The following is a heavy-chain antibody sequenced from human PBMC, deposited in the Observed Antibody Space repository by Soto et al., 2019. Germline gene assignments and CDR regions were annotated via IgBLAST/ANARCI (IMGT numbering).Heavy chain of an antibody. CDR3: ARRPLVRGIIPYYFDS. CDR2: IYYSGGA. J-gene: IGHJ4*02. CDR1: GGSINNSSFY. D-gene: IGHD3-10*01. Sequence: QLQLQESGPGLVKPSETLSLTCTVSGGSINNSSFYWGWVRQPPGKRLEWIGSIYYSGGAYYNPSLKSRLTRSVDTSKNQFSLNLSSVTAADTAVYFCARRPLVRGIIPYYFDSWGQGTLVTVSS. V-gene: IGHV4-39*01.